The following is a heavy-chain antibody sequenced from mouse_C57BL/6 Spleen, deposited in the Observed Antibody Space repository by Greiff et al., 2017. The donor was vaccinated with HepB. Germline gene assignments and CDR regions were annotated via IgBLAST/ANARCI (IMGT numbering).Heavy chain of an antibody. CDR3: ARGYGSSYRYFDY. CDR1: GYAFSSSW. D-gene: IGHD1-1*01. V-gene: IGHV1-82*01. CDR2: IYPGDGDT. J-gene: IGHJ2*01. Sequence: QVQLKQSGPELVKPGASVKISCKASGYAFSSSWMNWVKQRPGKGLEWIGRIYPGDGDTNYNGKFKGKATLTADKSSSTAYMQLSSLTSEDSAVYFCARGYGSSYRYFDYWGQGTTLTVSS.